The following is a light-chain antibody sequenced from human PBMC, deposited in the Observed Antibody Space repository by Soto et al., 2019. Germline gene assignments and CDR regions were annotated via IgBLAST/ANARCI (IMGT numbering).Light chain of an antibody. CDR3: QQYNSYWT. Sequence: DIQLTLSPSTLYASVGDRVTITCRASQSISSWLAWYQQEPGKAPKLLIYDASSLESGVPSRFSGSGSATEFTLSISSLQPDDFATYYCQQYNSYWTFGPGTKVDSK. V-gene: IGKV1-5*01. CDR1: QSISSW. J-gene: IGKJ1*01. CDR2: DAS.